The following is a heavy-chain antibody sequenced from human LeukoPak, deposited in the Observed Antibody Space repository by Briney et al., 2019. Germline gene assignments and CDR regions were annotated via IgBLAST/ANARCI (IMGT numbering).Heavy chain of an antibody. V-gene: IGHV4-59*12. D-gene: IGHD3-22*01. CDR3: ARDMYYYDSSGYLFDY. CDR2: IYYNGST. J-gene: IGHJ4*02. Sequence: SETLSLTCTVSGDSISGFHWSWIRQPPGKGLEWIGYIYYNGSTNYNPSLKSRVTMSVDTSKNQFSLKLSSVTAADTAVYYCARDMYYYDSSGYLFDYWGQGTLVTVSS. CDR1: GDSISGFH.